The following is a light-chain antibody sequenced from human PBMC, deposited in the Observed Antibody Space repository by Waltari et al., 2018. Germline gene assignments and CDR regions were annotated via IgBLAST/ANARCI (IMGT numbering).Light chain of an antibody. Sequence: DIQMTQTPSSLSTSVGDSVSITCRASQSISIYLTWYQQKSGKAPKLLIYAASSLQSGVPSRFSGSGSGTDFTLTISSLQPEDFATYYCQQSYSTPRTFGQGTKVEIK. CDR2: AAS. V-gene: IGKV1-39*01. CDR3: QQSYSTPRT. J-gene: IGKJ1*01. CDR1: QSISIY.